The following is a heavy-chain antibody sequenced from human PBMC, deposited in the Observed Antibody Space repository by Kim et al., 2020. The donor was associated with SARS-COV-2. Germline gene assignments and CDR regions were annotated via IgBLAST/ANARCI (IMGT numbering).Heavy chain of an antibody. V-gene: IGHV4-34*01. CDR3: ARSDQGEWSLSGWFGP. CDR2: INHSGST. D-gene: IGHD3-16*01. Sequence: SETLSLTCAVYGGSFSGYYWSWIRQPPGKGLEWIGEINHSGSTNYNPSLKSRVTISVDTSKNQFSLKLSSVTAADTAVYYCARSDQGEWSLSGWFGPWGQGTLVTVSS. J-gene: IGHJ5*02. CDR1: GGSFSGYY.